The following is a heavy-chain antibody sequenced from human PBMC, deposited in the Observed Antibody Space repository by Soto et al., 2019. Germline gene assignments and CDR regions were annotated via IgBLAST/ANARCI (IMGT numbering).Heavy chain of an antibody. CDR3: ARDKSTPHCSSTSCYYYYGMDV. V-gene: IGHV3-21*01. J-gene: IGHJ6*02. D-gene: IGHD2-2*01. Sequence: GGSLRLSCAASGFTFSSYSMNWVRQAPGKGLEWVSSISSSSSYIYYADSVKGRFTISRDNANNSLYLQMNSLRAEDTAVYYCARDKSTPHCSSTSCYYYYGMDVWGQGTTVTVSS. CDR1: GFTFSSYS. CDR2: ISSSSSYI.